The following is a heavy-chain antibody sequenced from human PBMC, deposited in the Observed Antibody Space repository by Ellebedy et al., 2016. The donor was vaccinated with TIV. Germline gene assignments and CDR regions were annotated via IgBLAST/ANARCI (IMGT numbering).Heavy chain of an antibody. CDR2: IDGDGVT. J-gene: IGHJ4*02. Sequence: GESLKISCAASGFTFSSHWMHWVRQAPGEGLVWVARIDGDGVTSYADSVKGRFTISRDNSKNTLNLQMNSLRAEDTALYYCARHGYSGYDRQFDYWGQGTLVTVSS. D-gene: IGHD5-12*01. CDR1: GFTFSSHW. V-gene: IGHV3-74*01. CDR3: ARHGYSGYDRQFDY.